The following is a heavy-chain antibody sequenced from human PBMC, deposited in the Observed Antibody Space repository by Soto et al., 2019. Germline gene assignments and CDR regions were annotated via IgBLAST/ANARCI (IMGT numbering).Heavy chain of an antibody. J-gene: IGHJ4*02. CDR3: GTGYNNLWL. CDR2: ISDSGSA. CDR1: GGSLSSCHW. Sequence: SETLSLTCAVSGGSLSSCHWRSLVRQPPGKGLEWIGEISDSGSANYNPSLKSRVTIAIDSSKNQFSLNLSSVTAADTAIYYFGTGYNNLWLWGQGNLATV. D-gene: IGHD1-20*01. V-gene: IGHV4-4*02.